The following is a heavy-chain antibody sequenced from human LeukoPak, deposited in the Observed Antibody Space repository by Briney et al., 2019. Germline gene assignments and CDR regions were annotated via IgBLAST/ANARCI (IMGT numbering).Heavy chain of an antibody. Sequence: KPSETLSLTCAVYGGSFSGYYWSWIRQPPGKGLEWIGEIKHSGSTNCNPSLKSRVTISVDTSKNQFSLKLSSVTAADTAVYYCARGRQDIVLMVYAMFDPWDQGTLVTVSS. CDR2: IKHSGST. V-gene: IGHV4-34*01. CDR1: GGSFSGYY. CDR3: ARGRQDIVLMVYAMFDP. J-gene: IGHJ5*02. D-gene: IGHD2-8*01.